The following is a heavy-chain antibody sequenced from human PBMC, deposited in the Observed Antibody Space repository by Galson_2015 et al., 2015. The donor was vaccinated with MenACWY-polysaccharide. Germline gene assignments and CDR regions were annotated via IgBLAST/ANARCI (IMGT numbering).Heavy chain of an antibody. D-gene: IGHD2-8*01. Sequence: QSGAEVKKPGESLRISCKVSGYRFAGYWIGWVRQMSGKGLEWMGIIYASDSETRCNPSFQGQVTITADRSTSTAYLHLGSLKASDTAMYYCGRVYPGNYYAMGVWGQGTTVIVTS. V-gene: IGHV5-51*01. J-gene: IGHJ6*02. CDR3: GRVYPGNYYAMGV. CDR2: IYASDSET. CDR1: GYRFAGYW.